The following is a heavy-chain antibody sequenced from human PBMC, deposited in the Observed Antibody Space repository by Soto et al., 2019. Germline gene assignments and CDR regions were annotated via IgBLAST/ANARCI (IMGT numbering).Heavy chain of an antibody. CDR2: IWYDGSNK. CDR1: GFTFSSYG. J-gene: IGHJ6*02. V-gene: IGHV3-33*01. CDR3: ARDGQWLVISQQIQYGMDV. D-gene: IGHD6-19*01. Sequence: GGSLRLSCAASGFTFSSYGMHWVRQAPGKGLEWVAVIWYDGSNKYYADSVKGRFTISRDNSKNTLYLRMNSLRAEDTAVYYCARDGQWLVISQQIQYGMDVWGQGTTVTVSS.